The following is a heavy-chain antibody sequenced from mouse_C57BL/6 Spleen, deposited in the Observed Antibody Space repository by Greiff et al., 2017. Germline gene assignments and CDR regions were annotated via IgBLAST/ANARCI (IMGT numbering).Heavy chain of an antibody. J-gene: IGHJ4*01. CDR3: TREAYYGSSYYAMDY. CDR1: GYTFTDYE. D-gene: IGHD1-1*01. Sequence: QVHVKQSGAELVRPGASVTLSCKASGYTFTDYEMHWVKQTPVHGLEWIGAIDPETGGTAYNQKFKGKAILTADKSSSTAYMELRSLTSEDSAVYYCTREAYYGSSYYAMDYWGQGTSVTVSS. V-gene: IGHV1-15*01. CDR2: IDPETGGT.